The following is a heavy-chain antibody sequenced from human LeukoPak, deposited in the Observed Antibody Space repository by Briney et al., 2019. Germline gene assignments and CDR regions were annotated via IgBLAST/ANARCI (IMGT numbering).Heavy chain of an antibody. V-gene: IGHV3-11*05. CDR2: ISSSSTYI. CDR1: GFTFTDYY. CDR3: AKGYSYGLVVYDY. Sequence: GSLRLSCAASGFTFTDYYMSWIRQAPGMGLEWVSYISSSSTYINYADSVKGRFTISRDNSKNTLYLQMNSLRAEDTAVYYCAKGYSYGLVVYDYWGQGTLVTVSS. D-gene: IGHD5-18*01. J-gene: IGHJ4*02.